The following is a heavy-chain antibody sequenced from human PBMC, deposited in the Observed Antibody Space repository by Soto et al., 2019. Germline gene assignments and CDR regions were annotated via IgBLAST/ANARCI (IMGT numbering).Heavy chain of an antibody. V-gene: IGHV6-1*01. CDR1: GDSVSSNSAA. CDR3: ARGSWDDVTGHYYMDV. Sequence: QVQLQQSGPGLVKPSQTLSLTCDISGDSVSSNSAAWNWIRQTPSRGLEWLGRTYYRSKWYINYAVSLKSRITVTPDTSKNQFSLQLNSVTPEDTAVYYCARGSWDDVTGHYYMDVWGKGTTVTVSS. CDR2: TYYRSKWYI. J-gene: IGHJ6*03. D-gene: IGHD1-1*01.